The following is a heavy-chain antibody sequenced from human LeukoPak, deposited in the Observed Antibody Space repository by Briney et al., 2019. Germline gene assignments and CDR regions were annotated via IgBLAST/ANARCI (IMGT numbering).Heavy chain of an antibody. V-gene: IGHV3-33*01. CDR3: ARDPYNTILYRLAY. CDR2: IWSDGTNR. D-gene: IGHD3-10*01. CDR1: GFTFSDYG. J-gene: IGHJ4*02. Sequence: PGGSLRLSCAASGFTFSDYGMHWVRQAPGKGREWGAVIWSDGTNRYYAHPVKGRLTIARDNYKDTLYVQMNSLRAEDTATYYCARDPYNTILYRLAYWGQGTLVTVSS.